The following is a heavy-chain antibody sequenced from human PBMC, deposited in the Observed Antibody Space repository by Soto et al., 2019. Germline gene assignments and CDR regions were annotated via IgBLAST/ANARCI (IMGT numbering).Heavy chain of an antibody. D-gene: IGHD1-20*01. Sequence: EVQLVESGGGLVQPGESLRLSCAASGFTFSIYSMDWVRQAPGKGLEYVSAISSYGGSTNYANSVKGRFTISRDNSKNTLYLQMGSLRAEDMAVYYCAKGVNSYGMDVWGQGTTVTVSS. V-gene: IGHV3-64*01. CDR3: AKGVNSYGMDV. CDR1: GFTFSIYS. CDR2: ISSYGGST. J-gene: IGHJ6*02.